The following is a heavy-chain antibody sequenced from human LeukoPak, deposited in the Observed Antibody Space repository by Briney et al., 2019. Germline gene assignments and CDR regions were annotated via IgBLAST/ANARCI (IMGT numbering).Heavy chain of an antibody. CDR1: GFTFSSYA. Sequence: GGSLRLSCAASGFTFSSYAMSWVRQAPGKGLEWVSVISDSGGSTYYADSVKGRFTISRDNFKNTLYLQMNSLRTEDTAVYYCAKANRLRWYSFDYWGQGTLVTVSS. D-gene: IGHD4-23*01. J-gene: IGHJ4*02. CDR2: ISDSGGST. V-gene: IGHV3-23*01. CDR3: AKANRLRWYSFDY.